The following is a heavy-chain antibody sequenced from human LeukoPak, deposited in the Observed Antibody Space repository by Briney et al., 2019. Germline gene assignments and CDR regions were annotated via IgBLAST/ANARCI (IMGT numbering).Heavy chain of an antibody. J-gene: IGHJ4*02. CDR1: GYTFTSYA. CDR2: FDPEDGET. V-gene: IGHV1-24*01. D-gene: IGHD3-9*01. CDR3: ATDILTGYSAFDY. Sequence: GASVKVSCKASGYTFTSYAMTWVRQAPGQGLEWMGGFDPEDGETIYAQKFQGRVTMTEDTSTDTAYMELSSLRSEDTAVYYCATDILTGYSAFDYWGQGTLVTVSS.